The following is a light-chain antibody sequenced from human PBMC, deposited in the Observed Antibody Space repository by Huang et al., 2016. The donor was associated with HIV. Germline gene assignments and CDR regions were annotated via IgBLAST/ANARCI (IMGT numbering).Light chain of an antibody. CDR2: ASS. J-gene: IGKJ3*01. V-gene: IGKV1-27*01. CDR3: QGYNSAPFT. CDR1: QGIAKY. Sequence: DIQMTQSPTSLSASVGDRVTIPCRASQGIAKYLAWYQRKPGKVPQLLLYASSTLQSWVPSRFSGSGSVPYFTLTISSLQPEDVATYYCQGYNSAPFTFGPGTKVDLK.